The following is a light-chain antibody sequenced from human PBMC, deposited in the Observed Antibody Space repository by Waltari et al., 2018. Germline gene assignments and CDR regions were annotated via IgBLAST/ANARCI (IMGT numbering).Light chain of an antibody. CDR3: QQYYSNFFT. Sequence: DIVLTQSPDSLAVSLGERATINCKYSPSVSYSSNNRDYLAWYQHKPGQPPKLLIYWASTRESVVPDRFSGSGSGTDFTLTISSLQAEDVAVYYCQQYYSNFFTFGPGTKVDIK. CDR2: WAS. J-gene: IGKJ3*01. V-gene: IGKV4-1*01. CDR1: PSVSYSSNNRDY.